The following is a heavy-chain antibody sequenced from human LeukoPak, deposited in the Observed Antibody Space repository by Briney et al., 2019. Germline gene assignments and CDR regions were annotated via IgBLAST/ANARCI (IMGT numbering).Heavy chain of an antibody. CDR2: INHSGST. CDR3: ARERGYSYGYV. CDR1: GGSFSGYY. V-gene: IGHV4-34*01. Sequence: SETLSLTCAVYGGSFSGYYWSWIRQPPGKGPEWIGEINHSGSTNYNPSLKSRVTISVDTSKNQFSLKLSSVTAADTAVYYCARERGYSYGYVWGQGTLVTVSS. J-gene: IGHJ4*02. D-gene: IGHD5-18*01.